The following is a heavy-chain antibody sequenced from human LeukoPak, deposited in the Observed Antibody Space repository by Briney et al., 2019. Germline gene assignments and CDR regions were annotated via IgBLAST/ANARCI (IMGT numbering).Heavy chain of an antibody. CDR3: ARDMHSFGYYFDY. D-gene: IGHD5-18*01. CDR2: IYSSGST. V-gene: IGHV4-4*07. Sequence: SKTLSLTCTVSGGSISGYYWSWIRQPAGKGLEWIGLIYSSGSTNYNPSLESRVTMSVDTSKHQFSLKLTSVTAADTAVYHCARDMHSFGYYFDYWGQGILVTVSS. CDR1: GGSISGYY. J-gene: IGHJ4*02.